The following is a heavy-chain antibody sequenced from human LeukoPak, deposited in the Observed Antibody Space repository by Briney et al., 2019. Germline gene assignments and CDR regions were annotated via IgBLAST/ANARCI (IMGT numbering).Heavy chain of an antibody. V-gene: IGHV3-7*01. CDR2: IKQDGSGE. D-gene: IGHD6-19*01. CDR1: GFTFSNFC. J-gene: IGHJ4*02. CDR3: ARIWGSGSDWLVDF. Sequence: GGSLRLSCAASGFTFSNFCMSWVRQAPGKGLEWVANIKQDGSGEYYVDSVKGRFTISRDSAKNSLYLQMNSLRAADTAVYYCARIWGSGSDWLVDFWGQGTLVIVSS.